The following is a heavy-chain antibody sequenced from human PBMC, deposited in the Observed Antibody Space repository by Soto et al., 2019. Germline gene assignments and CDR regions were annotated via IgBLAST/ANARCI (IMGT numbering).Heavy chain of an antibody. J-gene: IGHJ6*02. D-gene: IGHD3-10*01. CDR3: AKDLADPLPGAYYYGMDV. V-gene: IGHV3-30*18. Sequence: QVQLVESGGGVVQPGRSLRLSCAASGFTFSSYGMHWVRQAPGKGLEWVAVISYDGSNKYYVDSVKGRFTISRDNSKNTLYLQMNSLRAEDTAVYYCAKDLADPLPGAYYYGMDVWGQGTTVTVSS. CDR2: ISYDGSNK. CDR1: GFTFSSYG.